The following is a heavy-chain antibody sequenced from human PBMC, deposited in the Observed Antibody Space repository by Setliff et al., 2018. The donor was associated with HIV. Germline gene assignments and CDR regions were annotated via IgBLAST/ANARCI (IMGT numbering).Heavy chain of an antibody. V-gene: IGHV4-34*01. CDR3: TRGEQKVNWFDP. Sequence: KPSETLSLTCAVYGGSLSDYSWSWIRQPPGKGLEWIGEMNNSGSTNYNPSLKSRVTISVDASKNQFSLKLSFVTAAGTAVYYCTRGEQKVNWFDPWGQGTLVTVSS. J-gene: IGHJ5*02. CDR2: MNNSGST. CDR1: GGSLSDYS. D-gene: IGHD6-13*01.